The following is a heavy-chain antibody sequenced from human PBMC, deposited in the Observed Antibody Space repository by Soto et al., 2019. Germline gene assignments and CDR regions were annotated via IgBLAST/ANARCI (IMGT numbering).Heavy chain of an antibody. Sequence: KVSCAASGFTFSGSAMHWVRQASGKGLEWVGRIRSKANSYATAYAASVKGRFTISRDDSKNTAYLQMNSLKTEDTAVYYCTGVVITSGFDYWGQGTLVTVSS. J-gene: IGHJ4*02. CDR1: GFTFSGSA. D-gene: IGHD3-22*01. CDR2: IRSKANSYAT. CDR3: TGVVITSGFDY. V-gene: IGHV3-73*01.